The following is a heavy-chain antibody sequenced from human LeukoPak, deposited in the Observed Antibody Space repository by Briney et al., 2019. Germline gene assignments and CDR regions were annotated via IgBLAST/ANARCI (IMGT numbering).Heavy chain of an antibody. Sequence: PGGSLRLSCAASGFTFSNYVMSWVRQAPGEGLESVSCINTSGGSACYADSVKGRFTISRDNSKNTLYLQMNSLRVEDTAVYYCAALVRGPRSFDPWGQGTLLTVSS. CDR3: AALVRGPRSFDP. D-gene: IGHD3-10*02. V-gene: IGHV3-23*01. CDR2: INTSGGSA. J-gene: IGHJ5*02. CDR1: GFTFSNYV.